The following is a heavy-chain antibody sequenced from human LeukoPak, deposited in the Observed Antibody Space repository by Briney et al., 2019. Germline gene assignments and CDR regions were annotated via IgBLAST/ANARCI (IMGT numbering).Heavy chain of an antibody. CDR1: GFTFSSSA. Sequence: GGSLRLSCAASGFTFSSSAMSWVRQAPGKGLEWVSSISGSGSGGSTYYADSVKGRFTISRDNAKNSLYLQMNSLRAEDTAVYYCARFMWTRFDPWGQGTLVTVSS. D-gene: IGHD2-21*01. CDR2: ISGSGSGGST. J-gene: IGHJ5*02. V-gene: IGHV3-23*01. CDR3: ARFMWTRFDP.